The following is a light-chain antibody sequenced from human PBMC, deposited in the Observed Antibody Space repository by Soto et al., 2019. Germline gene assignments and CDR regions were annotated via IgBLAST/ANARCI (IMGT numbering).Light chain of an antibody. Sequence: QSALTQPASVSGSPEQSITISCTGTISDVGSHNLVSWYQQHPDKAPKLIIYEVNERPSGVSSRFSGSKSGNTASLTVSGLQPDDEADYHCCSFAGSNPFPYVFGTGTKVTVL. CDR3: CSFAGSNPFPYV. CDR2: EVN. J-gene: IGLJ1*01. CDR1: ISDVGSHNL. V-gene: IGLV2-23*02.